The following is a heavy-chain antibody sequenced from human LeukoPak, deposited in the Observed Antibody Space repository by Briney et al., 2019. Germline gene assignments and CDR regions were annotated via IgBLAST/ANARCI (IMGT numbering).Heavy chain of an antibody. Sequence: TPSETLSLTCTVSRYDINSVYYWGWIRQPPGKGLEWIGSIYYSGSTYYNASLKSRVTISMDTSRNKFSLNLNSVTAADTAVYYCARAGGYYGSGSFLDYWGQGLLVTVSS. CDR3: ARAGGYYGSGSFLDY. J-gene: IGHJ4*02. CDR1: RYDINSVYY. CDR2: IYYSGST. D-gene: IGHD3-10*01. V-gene: IGHV4-38-2*02.